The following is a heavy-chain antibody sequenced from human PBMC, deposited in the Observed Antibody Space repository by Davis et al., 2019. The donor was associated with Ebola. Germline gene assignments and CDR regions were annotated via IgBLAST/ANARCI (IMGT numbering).Heavy chain of an antibody. CDR1: GFTFSDYY. D-gene: IGHD6-6*01. V-gene: IGHV3-11*05. Sequence: GESLKISCAASGFTFSDYYMSWIRQAPGKGLEWVSYISSSSSYTNYADSVKGRFTISRDNAKNSLYLQMNSLRAEDTAVYYCAKGGDSSSPDDYWGQGTLVTVSS. J-gene: IGHJ4*02. CDR3: AKGGDSSSPDDY. CDR2: ISSSSSYT.